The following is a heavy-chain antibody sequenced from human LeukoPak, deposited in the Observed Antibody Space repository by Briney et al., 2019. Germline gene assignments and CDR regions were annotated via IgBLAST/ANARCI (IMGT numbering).Heavy chain of an antibody. D-gene: IGHD3-9*01. CDR1: GFTFSSYT. V-gene: IGHV3-21*01. J-gene: IGHJ3*02. CDR3: ARDLTGWGAFDI. CDR2: ISSSSSYI. Sequence: GGSLRLSCAASGFTFSSYTMNWVRRAPGKGLEWVSSISSSSSYIYYADSVKGRFTISRDNAKNSLYLQMNSLRAEDTAVYYCARDLTGWGAFDIWGQGTMVTVSS.